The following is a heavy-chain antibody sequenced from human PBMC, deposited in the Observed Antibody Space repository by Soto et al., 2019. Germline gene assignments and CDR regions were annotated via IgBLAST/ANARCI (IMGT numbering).Heavy chain of an antibody. Sequence: EVQVLESGGGLVQPGGSLRLSCEGSGFTVSSHAMTWIRQAPGKGPEWVSTVTADGGRYYADSVKGRFAMSRDTSENTRYLQMNSLGAEDTAAYYCAPHVSCSGGSCQYDAFAIRGQGTMVTVSS. V-gene: IGHV3-23*01. CDR1: GFTVSSHA. CDR3: APHVSCSGGSCQYDAFAI. D-gene: IGHD2-15*01. J-gene: IGHJ3*02. CDR2: VTADGGR.